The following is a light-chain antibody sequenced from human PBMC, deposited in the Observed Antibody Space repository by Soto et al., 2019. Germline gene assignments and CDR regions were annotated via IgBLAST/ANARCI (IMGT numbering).Light chain of an antibody. CDR2: EVN. CDR3: LSYTSDNTRV. V-gene: IGLV2-14*01. CDR1: SSDVGGYKF. J-gene: IGLJ3*02. Sequence: QSALTQPASVSASPGQSITISCTGTSSDVGGYKFVSWYQHHPGKAPKLMIYEVNNRPSGVSNRFSGSKSGNTASLTISGLQHEDEADYYCLSYTSDNTRVFGGGTKLTVL.